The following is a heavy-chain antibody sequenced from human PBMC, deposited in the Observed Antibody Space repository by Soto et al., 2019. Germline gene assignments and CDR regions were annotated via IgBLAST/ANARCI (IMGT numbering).Heavy chain of an antibody. J-gene: IGHJ6*02. CDR1: GASISSPGFY. V-gene: IGHV4-31*03. CDR2: IYSSGST. D-gene: IGHD3-10*01. CDR3: ARDRGISDSTAYYYHGMDV. Sequence: SETLSLTCTVSGASISSPGFYWSWIRQHPGKCLEWIGYIYSSGSTYYNPSLESRLTISVDTSKNQFSLSLTSVTAADTAVYYCARDRGISDSTAYYYHGMDVWGQGTTVTVYS.